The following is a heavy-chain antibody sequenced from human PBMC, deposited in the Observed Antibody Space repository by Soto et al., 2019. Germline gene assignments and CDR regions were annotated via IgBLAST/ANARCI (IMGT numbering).Heavy chain of an antibody. J-gene: IGHJ4*02. CDR1: GGTFSSSA. V-gene: IGHV1-69*01. Sequence: QVQLVQSGAEVKRPGSSVKVSCKASGGTFSSSAFNWVRQAPGHGLEWMGAITPIFATANYAQRFQGRLTISADASTITAYIDLRNLTFDHSAGSCCASTFADGLFWGQGSLVAVSS. CDR2: ITPIFATA. CDR3: ASTFADGLF. D-gene: IGHD4-17*01.